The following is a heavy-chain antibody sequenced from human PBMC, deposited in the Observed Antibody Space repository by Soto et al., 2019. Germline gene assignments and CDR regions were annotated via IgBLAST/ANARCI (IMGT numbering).Heavy chain of an antibody. J-gene: IGHJ6*02. D-gene: IGHD3-10*01. V-gene: IGHV3-13*01. Sequence: GGSLRLSCAASGFTFSSYDMHWVRQATGKGLEWVSAIGTAGDTYYPGSVKGRFTISRENAKNSLYLQMNSLRAEDTAVYYCARESRTFGDYYGMDVWGQGTTVTVSS. CDR2: IGTAGDT. CDR1: GFTFSSYD. CDR3: ARESRTFGDYYGMDV.